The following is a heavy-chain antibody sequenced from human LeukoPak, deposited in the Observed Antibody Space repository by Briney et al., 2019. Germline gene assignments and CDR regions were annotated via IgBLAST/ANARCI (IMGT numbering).Heavy chain of an antibody. D-gene: IGHD3-3*01. J-gene: IGHJ5*02. Sequence: SETLSLTCAVDGGSFSGYYWSWIRQPPGKGLEWIGEINHSGSTNYKLSLKSRVTISVDTSKDQFFLKLRSVTAADTAVDYCAKQPALEWLPPGWFDPWGQGTLVTVSS. CDR3: AKQPALEWLPPGWFDP. CDR2: INHSGST. V-gene: IGHV4-34*01. CDR1: GGSFSGYY.